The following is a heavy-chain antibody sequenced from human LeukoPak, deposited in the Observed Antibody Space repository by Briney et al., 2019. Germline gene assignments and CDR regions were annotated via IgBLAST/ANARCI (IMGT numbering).Heavy chain of an antibody. CDR2: MKGDGSEK. J-gene: IGHJ4*02. V-gene: IGHV3-7*01. D-gene: IGHD3-22*01. Sequence: PGGSLRLSCAASGFTFSHYWMSWVRQAPGKGLEWVANMKGDGSEKYYVDSVKGRFTISRDSAKNSLYLQMNGLRAEDTAVYYCARDSVLGWFYYDSSGLFDSWGQGTLVTVSS. CDR3: ARDSVLGWFYYDSSGLFDS. CDR1: GFTFSHYW.